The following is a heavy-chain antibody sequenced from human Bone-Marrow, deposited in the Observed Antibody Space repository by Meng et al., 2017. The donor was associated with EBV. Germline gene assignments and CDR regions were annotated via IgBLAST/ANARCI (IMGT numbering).Heavy chain of an antibody. CDR2: IYWDDET. V-gene: IGHV2-5*02. CDR3: AHRRSDSGWFGY. Sequence: QIPLKESGPTVLNPPQTLTLTCTFSGFSLSTSGMGVAWIRQPPGKALEWLALIYWDDETRYSPALKNRLTVTKDSSKNQVVFRMANLDPADTATYYCAHRRSDSGWFGYWGQGTLVTVSS. CDR1: GFSLSTSGMG. J-gene: IGHJ4*02. D-gene: IGHD6-19*01.